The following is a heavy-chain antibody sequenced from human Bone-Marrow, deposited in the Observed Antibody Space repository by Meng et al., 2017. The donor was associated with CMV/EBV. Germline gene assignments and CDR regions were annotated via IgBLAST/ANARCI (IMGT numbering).Heavy chain of an antibody. CDR3: AKDLDTAMAIYGMDV. J-gene: IGHJ6*02. CDR1: GGSISSYY. CDR2: IYYSGST. V-gene: IGHV4-59*01. D-gene: IGHD5-18*01. Sequence: SETLSLTCTVSGGSISSYYWSWIRQPPGKGLEWIGYIYYSGSTNYNPSLKSRVTISVDTSKNQFSLKLSSVTAADTAVYYCAKDLDTAMAIYGMDVWGQGTTAAFSS.